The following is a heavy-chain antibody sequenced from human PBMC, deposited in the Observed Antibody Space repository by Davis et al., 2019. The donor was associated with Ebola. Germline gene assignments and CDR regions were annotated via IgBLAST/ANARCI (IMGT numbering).Heavy chain of an antibody. CDR2: IYHSGST. CDR3: ARDYYDSSGYIWYFDL. J-gene: IGHJ2*01. D-gene: IGHD3-22*01. Sequence: MPSETLSLTCVVSGGSISSANWWSWVRQPPGKGPEWIGEIYHSGSTNYNPSLKSRATISVDKTKNQFSLKLSSVTAADTAVYYCARDYYDSSGYIWYFDLWGRGTLVSVSS. CDR1: GGSISSANW. V-gene: IGHV4-4*02.